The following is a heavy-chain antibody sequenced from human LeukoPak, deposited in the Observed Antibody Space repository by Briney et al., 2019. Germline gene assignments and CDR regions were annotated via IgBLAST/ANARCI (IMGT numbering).Heavy chain of an antibody. CDR1: GFTFSSYD. Sequence: GGSLRLSCAASGFTFSSYDMHWVRQATGKGLEWVSAIGTAGDTYYPGSVKGRFTISRENAKNSLYLQMNSLRAGDTAVYYCSRGKTCGGVVDVWGKGTTVTVSS. J-gene: IGHJ6*04. D-gene: IGHD3-16*01. CDR3: SRGKTCGGVVDV. CDR2: IGTAGDT. V-gene: IGHV3-13*01.